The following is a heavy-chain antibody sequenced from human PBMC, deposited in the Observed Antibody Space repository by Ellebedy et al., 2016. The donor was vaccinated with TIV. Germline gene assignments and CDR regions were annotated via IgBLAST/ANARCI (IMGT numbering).Heavy chain of an antibody. D-gene: IGHD3-16*01. V-gene: IGHV3-53*01. CDR2: IYSDART. CDR1: GFTVSTNY. CDR3: AGGKPPENFHY. J-gene: IGHJ1*01. Sequence: GGSLRLSXAASGFTVSTNYMTWVRQAPGKGLEWVSGIYSDARTYYADSVKGRFTISRDNFKNTLYLEMSTLRAEDTAVYYCAGGKPPENFHYWGQGTLITVSS.